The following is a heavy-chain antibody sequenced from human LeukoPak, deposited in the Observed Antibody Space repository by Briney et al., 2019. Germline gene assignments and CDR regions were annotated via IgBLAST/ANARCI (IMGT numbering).Heavy chain of an antibody. D-gene: IGHD2-2*01. J-gene: IGHJ4*02. CDR1: GFTFRTYA. CDR3: AREGYCSSTSCHFDY. CDR2: ITGNGGST. V-gene: IGHV3-23*01. Sequence: GGSLRLSCAASGFTFRTYAMTWVRQAPGKGLEWVSSITGNGGSTYYADSVKGRFSISRDNAKNSLYLQMNSLRAEDTAVYYCAREGYCSSTSCHFDYWGQGTLVTVSS.